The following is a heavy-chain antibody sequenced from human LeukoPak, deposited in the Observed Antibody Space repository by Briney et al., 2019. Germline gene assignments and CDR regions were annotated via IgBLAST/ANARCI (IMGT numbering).Heavy chain of an antibody. Sequence: GGSLRLSCAASGFTVAFKYMNWVRQAPGKGLEWVSILYSGSDTYYSDSVMGRFTISRDNSRNTLFLQMDSLRVEDTAVYYCARVGDHYHWNFDLWGRGTLVTVSS. CDR2: LYSGSDT. J-gene: IGHJ2*01. CDR1: GFTVAFKY. V-gene: IGHV3-53*01. D-gene: IGHD3-10*01. CDR3: ARVGDHYHWNFDL.